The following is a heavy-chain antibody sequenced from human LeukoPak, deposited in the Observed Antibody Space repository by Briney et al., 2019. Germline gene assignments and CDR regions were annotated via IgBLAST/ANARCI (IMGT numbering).Heavy chain of an antibody. V-gene: IGHV6-1*01. J-gene: IGHJ5*02. Sequence: SQTLSLTCAISGDSVSNNIATWNWVRQSPSRGLEWLGRTYYRSTWYNDYAVSVRGRITVNPDTSKNRFSLHLNSVTPEDTAVYYCARRLTQYDCFDPWGQGILVTVSS. CDR2: TYYRSTWYN. CDR1: GDSVSNNIAT. CDR3: ARRLTQYDCFDP. D-gene: IGHD2-2*01.